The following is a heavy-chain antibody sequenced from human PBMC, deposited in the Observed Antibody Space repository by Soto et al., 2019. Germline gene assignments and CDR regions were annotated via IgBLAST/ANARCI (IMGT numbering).Heavy chain of an antibody. CDR2: IYYSGST. V-gene: IGHV4-39*07. Sequence: PSETLSLTCTVSGGSISSSSYYWGWIRHPPGKGLEWIGSIYYSGSTYYNPSLKSRVTISVDTSKNQFSLKLSSVTAADTAVYYCARDNPITGTPTLDYWGQGTLVTVSS. CDR3: ARDNPITGTPTLDY. J-gene: IGHJ4*02. CDR1: GGSISSSSYY. D-gene: IGHD1-20*01.